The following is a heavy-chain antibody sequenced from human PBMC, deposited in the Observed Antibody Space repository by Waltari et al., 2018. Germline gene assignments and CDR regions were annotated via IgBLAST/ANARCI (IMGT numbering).Heavy chain of an antibody. Sequence: EVQLVESGGGLVQPGRSLRLSCAASGFTFDDYAMPWVRQAPGKGLEWVSGISWNSGSIGYADSVKGRFTISRDKAKNSLYLQMNSLRAEDMALYYCARGYIWGSYRLLLAFDIWGQGTMVTVSS. J-gene: IGHJ3*02. CDR2: ISWNSGSI. CDR1: GFTFDDYA. D-gene: IGHD3-16*02. V-gene: IGHV3-9*03. CDR3: ARGYIWGSYRLLLAFDI.